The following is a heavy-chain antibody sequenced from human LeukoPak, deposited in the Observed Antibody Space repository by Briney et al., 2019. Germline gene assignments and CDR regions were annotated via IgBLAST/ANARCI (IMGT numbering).Heavy chain of an antibody. CDR2: IYSGGST. D-gene: IGHD2-2*01. J-gene: IGHJ4*02. CDR1: GFTVSSNY. CDR3: ARDRYCSSTSCYQDSFV. Sequence: GGSLRLSCAASGFTVSSNYMSWVRQAPGKGLEGVSVIYSGGSTYYADSVKGRFTISRDNSKNPLYLQMNSLRAEDTAVYYRARDRYCSSTSCYQDSFVWGQGTLVTVSS. V-gene: IGHV3-66*01.